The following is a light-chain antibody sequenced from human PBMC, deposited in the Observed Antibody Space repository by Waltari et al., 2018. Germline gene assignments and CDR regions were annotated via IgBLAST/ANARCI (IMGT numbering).Light chain of an antibody. V-gene: IGKV1-39*01. CDR2: RAS. Sequence: DIQMTQSPSSLSASVGYTVTITCQASEGIYNNLNWYQQKTGKAPKLLIYRASSFQRGIPSRFSGSGSGTDFTLTISSLQPEDFATYYCQQGYSYHLTFGGGTKVEMK. J-gene: IGKJ4*01. CDR3: QQGYSYHLT. CDR1: EGIYNN.